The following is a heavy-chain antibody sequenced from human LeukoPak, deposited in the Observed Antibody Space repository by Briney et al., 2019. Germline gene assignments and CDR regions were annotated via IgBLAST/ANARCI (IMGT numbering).Heavy chain of an antibody. CDR1: GFTFSSYS. Sequence: GGSLRLSCAASGFTFSSYSMSWVRQAPGKGLEWVSAISGSGGSTYYADSVKGRFTISRDNSRNTLYLLMNSLRAEDTAVYYCAKRGVGITGTYFDYWGQGTLVPVSS. CDR2: ISGSGGST. V-gene: IGHV3-23*01. D-gene: IGHD1-20*01. CDR3: AKRGVGITGTYFDY. J-gene: IGHJ4*02.